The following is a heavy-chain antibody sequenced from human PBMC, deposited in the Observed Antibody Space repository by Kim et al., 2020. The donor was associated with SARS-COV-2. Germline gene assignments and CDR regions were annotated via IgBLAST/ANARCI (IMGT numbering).Heavy chain of an antibody. Sequence: GGSLRLSCAASGFTFSSYWMSWVRQAPGKGLEWVANIKQDGSEKYYVDSVKGRFTISRDNAKNSLYLQMNSLRAEDTAVYYCAREDIGVVDVNYGMDVWGQGTTVTVSS. J-gene: IGHJ6*02. D-gene: IGHD2-15*01. CDR2: IKQDGSEK. CDR1: GFTFSSYW. CDR3: AREDIGVVDVNYGMDV. V-gene: IGHV3-7*03.